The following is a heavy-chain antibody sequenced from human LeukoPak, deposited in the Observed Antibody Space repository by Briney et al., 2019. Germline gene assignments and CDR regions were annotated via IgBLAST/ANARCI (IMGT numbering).Heavy chain of an antibody. V-gene: IGHV4-61*01. CDR3: ARVDGWGVSYGYEDY. J-gene: IGHJ4*02. CDR1: GGSASGGNYY. CDR2: IHYNGST. Sequence: PQSLSLTCTVSGGSASGGNYYWSWIRHAPGKGLEWIAYIHYNGSTNYNPSLKSRVTISVDTSKNQFSLKLSSVTAADTAVYYCARVDGWGVSYGYEDYWGQGTLVTVSS. D-gene: IGHD5-18*01.